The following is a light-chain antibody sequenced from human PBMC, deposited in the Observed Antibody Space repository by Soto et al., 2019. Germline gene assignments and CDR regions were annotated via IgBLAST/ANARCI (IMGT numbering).Light chain of an antibody. CDR3: VQFSQFPRT. Sequence: DIVLTQTPLSSPVTLGQPASISCRSSQSLVYSDGNTYLSWLQQRPGQPPRLLIYQVSNRFSGVPDRFGGSGAGTDFTLKISRVEAEDVGLYYCVQFSQFPRTFGQGTKLEIK. CDR2: QVS. J-gene: IGKJ1*01. V-gene: IGKV2-24*01. CDR1: QSLVYSDGNTY.